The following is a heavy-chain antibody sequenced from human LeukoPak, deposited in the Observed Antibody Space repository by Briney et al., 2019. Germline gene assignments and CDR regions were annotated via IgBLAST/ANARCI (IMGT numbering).Heavy chain of an antibody. V-gene: IGHV3-21*01. CDR2: ISTGSTYI. J-gene: IGHJ3*01. D-gene: IGHD1-1*01. Sequence: GGSLRLSCAASVSTFRSYSINWVRQGPGKGLEWVSSISTGSTYIYYADSVKGRFTVSRDNAKNSLYLQMNSLRAEDTAVYYCARDLAGTGLSVFDLWGQGTMVTVSS. CDR3: ARDLAGTGLSVFDL. CDR1: VSTFRSYS.